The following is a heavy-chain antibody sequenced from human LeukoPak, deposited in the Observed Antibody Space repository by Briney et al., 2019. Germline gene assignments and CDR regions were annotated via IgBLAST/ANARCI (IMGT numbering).Heavy chain of an antibody. CDR3: ARGIAAAASNWFDP. CDR1: GGSISSYY. V-gene: IGHV4-4*07. D-gene: IGHD6-13*01. Sequence: PSETLSLTCTVSGGSISSYYWSWIRQPAGKGLEWIGRIYTSGSTNYNPSLKSRVTVSVDTSKNQFSLKLSSVTAADTAVYYCARGIAAAASNWFDPWGQGTLVTVSS. CDR2: IYTSGST. J-gene: IGHJ5*02.